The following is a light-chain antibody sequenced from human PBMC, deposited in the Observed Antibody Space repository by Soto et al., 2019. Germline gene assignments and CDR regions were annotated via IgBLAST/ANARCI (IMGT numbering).Light chain of an antibody. CDR2: DAS. J-gene: IGKJ1*01. CDR3: QQYNNWPPWT. V-gene: IGKV3-15*01. CDR1: QSVSNN. Sequence: ILMTHSPATLSVSPGERATLSCRASQSVSNNLAWYQQKPCQAPRLRIYDASTRATGITARFSGRGSGTDFKPTISGLQSVYFAVYYCQQYNNWPPWTFGQGTKVEIK.